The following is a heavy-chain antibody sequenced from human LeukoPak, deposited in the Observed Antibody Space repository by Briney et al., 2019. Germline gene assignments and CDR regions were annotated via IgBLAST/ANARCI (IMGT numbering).Heavy chain of an antibody. CDR2: ISSDGRST. V-gene: IGHV3-74*01. D-gene: IGHD1-1*01. CDR1: GFTFSSYW. J-gene: IGHJ3*02. CDR3: PRERLERHDAFDM. Sequence: GGSLTLSCAPSGFTFSSYWMHWVRHAPGKGLVCVSCISSDGRSTSHADSVKGRFTISRDNAKNTLYLQMNSLRAEDTAVYYCPRERLERHDAFDMWGQGTVVTVSS.